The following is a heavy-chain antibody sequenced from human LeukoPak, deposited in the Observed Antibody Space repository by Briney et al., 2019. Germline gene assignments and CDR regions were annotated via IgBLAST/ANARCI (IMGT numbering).Heavy chain of an antibody. D-gene: IGHD1-26*01. CDR1: GGSFSGDC. CDR2: INHSGST. V-gene: IGHV4-34*01. CDR3: ARGEVGATGDAFDI. J-gene: IGHJ3*02. Sequence: SETLSLTRAVYGGSFSGDCWSWFSQPPGKGREWIGEINHSGSTNYNPPLESRVTISVDTSKNQFSLKLSSVTAADTAVYYCARGEVGATGDAFDIWGQGTMVTVSS.